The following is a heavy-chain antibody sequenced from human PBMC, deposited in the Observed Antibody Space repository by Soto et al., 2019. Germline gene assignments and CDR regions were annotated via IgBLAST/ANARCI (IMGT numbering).Heavy chain of an antibody. Sequence: QEQLVESGGGMVQPGGSLRLSCAVSGFTLDTYGMHWVRQAAGQGLEWVAVSWHDGRHLDYADSVRGRFTVFRDDSKDTLVLEMNGLRGDYTAVYYCARDWGACTPGECYSHGFDLWGQGTLVTVSS. V-gene: IGHV3-33*01. J-gene: IGHJ3*01. D-gene: IGHD2-21*01. CDR2: SWHDGRHL. CDR1: GFTLDTYG. CDR3: ARDWGACTPGECYSHGFDL.